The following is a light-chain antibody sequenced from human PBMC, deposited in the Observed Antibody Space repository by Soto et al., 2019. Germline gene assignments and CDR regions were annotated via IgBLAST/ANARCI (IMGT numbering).Light chain of an antibody. CDR2: AAS. CDR3: QESYTNPFT. V-gene: IGKV1-39*01. CDR1: QTIRTY. J-gene: IGKJ5*01. Sequence: DIQMTQSPSSLSASVVDTVTITCRASQTIRTYLNWYQQKQGKAPKLLVFAASTLQSGVPSRFSGSGSGTDFSLTISSLQPEDFAAYYCQESYTNPFTFGQGTRLEI.